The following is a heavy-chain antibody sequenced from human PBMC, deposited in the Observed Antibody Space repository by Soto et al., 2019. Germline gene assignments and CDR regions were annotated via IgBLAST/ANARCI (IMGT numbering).Heavy chain of an antibody. J-gene: IGHJ5*02. CDR3: AMSFYRPVIDP. V-gene: IGHV4-34*01. CDR2: INHSGST. Sequence: PSETLSLTCAVYGGSFSGYYWSWIRQPPGKGLEWIGEINHSGSTNYNPSLKSRVTISVDTSKNQFSLKLSSVTAADTAVYYCAMSFYRPVIDPRGQRTLVTVSS. CDR1: GGSFSGYY.